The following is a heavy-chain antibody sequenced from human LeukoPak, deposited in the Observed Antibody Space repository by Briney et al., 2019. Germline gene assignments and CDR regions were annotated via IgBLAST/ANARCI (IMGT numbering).Heavy chain of an antibody. V-gene: IGHV4-39*07. CDR3: AREKGLRRALNWFDP. D-gene: IGHD2-21*01. CDR1: GGSISSSSFY. J-gene: IGHJ5*02. CDR2: ISYSGST. Sequence: SETLSLTCSVSGGSISSSSFYWGWIRQPPGKGLEWIGSISYSGSTNYNPSLKSRVTISVDTSKNQFSLKLSSVTAADTAVYYCAREKGLRRALNWFDPRGQGTLVTVSS.